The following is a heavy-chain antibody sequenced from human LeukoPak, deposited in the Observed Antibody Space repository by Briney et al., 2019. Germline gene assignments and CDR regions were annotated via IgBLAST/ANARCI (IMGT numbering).Heavy chain of an antibody. CDR2: IYYSGST. V-gene: IGHV4-59*08. D-gene: IGHD4-4*01. Sequence: SETLSLTCTVSGGSISSYHWSWIRQPPGKGLEWIGYIYYSGSTNYNPSLKSRVTISVDTSKNQFSLKLSSVTAADTAVYYCARANTVTGPYYYYGMDVWGQGTTVTVSS. CDR3: ARANTVTGPYYYYGMDV. J-gene: IGHJ6*02. CDR1: GGSISSYH.